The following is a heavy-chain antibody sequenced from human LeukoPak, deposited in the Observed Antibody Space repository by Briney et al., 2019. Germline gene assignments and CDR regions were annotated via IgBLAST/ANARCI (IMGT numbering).Heavy chain of an antibody. J-gene: IGHJ3*02. CDR1: GFTFSSYG. V-gene: IGHV3-30*02. Sequence: PGESLRLSCAAAGFTFSSYGMHWVRQAPGKGLEWVAFIRYDGNNKYYADSVKGRFTISRDNSKNTLYLQMNSLRAEDTAVYYCAKDGDYGDYVSAFDIRGQGTMVTVSS. D-gene: IGHD4-17*01. CDR2: IRYDGNNK. CDR3: AKDGDYGDYVSAFDI.